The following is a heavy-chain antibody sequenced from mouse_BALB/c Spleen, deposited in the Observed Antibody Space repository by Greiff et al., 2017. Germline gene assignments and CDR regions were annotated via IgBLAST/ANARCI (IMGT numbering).Heavy chain of an antibody. D-gene: IGHD1-1*01. CDR3: ARAYYGSSCDLGEGAWFAY. V-gene: IGHV1S135*01. CDR2: IDPFNGGT. J-gene: IGHJ3*01. Sequence: VQLQQSGPELMKPGASVKISCKASGYSFTSYYMHWVKQSHGKSLEWIGYIDPFNGGTSYNQKFKGKATLTVDKSSSTAYMHLSSLTSEDSAVYYCARAYYGSSCDLGEGAWFAYWGQGTLVTVSA. CDR1: GYSFTSYY.